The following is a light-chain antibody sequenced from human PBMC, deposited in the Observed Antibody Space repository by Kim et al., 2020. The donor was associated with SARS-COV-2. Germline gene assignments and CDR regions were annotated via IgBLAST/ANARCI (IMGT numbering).Light chain of an antibody. V-gene: IGLV2-8*01. Sequence: GQSVTTSCTGTSSDVGSYKFVSWYQHQEGKAPKLMIDELSTRPSGVHDRFSDSKSGNAASLTVSGLQAEDEADDYCSSYAGNNNVVFGGGTQLTVL. CDR1: SSDVGSYKF. J-gene: IGLJ3*02. CDR2: ELS. CDR3: SSYAGNNNVV.